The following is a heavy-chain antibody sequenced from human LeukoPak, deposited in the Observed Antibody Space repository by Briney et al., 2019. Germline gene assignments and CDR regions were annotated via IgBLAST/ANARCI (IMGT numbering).Heavy chain of an antibody. Sequence: SETLSLTCTVSGGSISSSSYYWGWIRQPPGKGLEWIGSIYYSGSTYYNPSLKSRVTISVDTSKNQFSLKLSSVTAADTAAYYCARHSPIVAAGQGFDPWGQGTLVTVSS. V-gene: IGHV4-39*07. CDR1: GGSISSSSYY. D-gene: IGHD6-13*01. CDR2: IYYSGST. CDR3: ARHSPIVAAGQGFDP. J-gene: IGHJ5*02.